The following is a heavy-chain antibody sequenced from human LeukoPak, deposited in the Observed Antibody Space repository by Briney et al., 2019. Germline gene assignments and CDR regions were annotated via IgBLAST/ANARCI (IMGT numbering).Heavy chain of an antibody. J-gene: IGHJ4*02. V-gene: IGHV4-34*01. CDR2: INHSGST. D-gene: IGHD6-19*01. CDR1: GGSFSGYY. CDR3: ASTGIAVAGTDY. Sequence: PSETLSLTCAVYGGSFSGYYWSWIRQPPGKGLEWIGEINHSGSTNYNPSLKSRVTISVDTSKNQFSLKLSSVTAADTAVYYCASTGIAVAGTDYWGQGTLVTVSS.